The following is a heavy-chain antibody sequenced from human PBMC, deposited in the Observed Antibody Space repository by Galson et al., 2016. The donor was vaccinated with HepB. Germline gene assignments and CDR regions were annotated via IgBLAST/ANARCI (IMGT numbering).Heavy chain of an antibody. D-gene: IGHD3-9*01. CDR1: GFTFSTYS. CDR3: VRSNGQRLASDAFDM. J-gene: IGHJ3*02. V-gene: IGHV3-48*02. CDR2: IHDISSHT. Sequence: SLRLSCAASGFTFSTYSMNRVRQAPGKGLEWDSYIHDISSHTYYADSVKGRFTISRDNAKKSLYLQMNSLRDEDTAVYYCVRSNGQRLASDAFDMWGQGTIVTVSS.